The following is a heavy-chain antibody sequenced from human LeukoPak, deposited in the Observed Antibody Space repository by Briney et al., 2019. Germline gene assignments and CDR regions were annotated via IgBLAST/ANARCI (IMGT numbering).Heavy chain of an antibody. Sequence: ASVKVSCKASGYIFTKYVVHSVRQAPGQRPEWMGWIKAGNGDTKYSQNFQDRLTITRETSASTVYMELSSLTSEDTALYYCARDDCGDTCYPGGYWGQGTLVTVSS. CDR2: IKAGNGDT. CDR3: ARDDCGDTCYPGGY. D-gene: IGHD2-21*01. CDR1: GYIFTKYV. V-gene: IGHV1-3*01. J-gene: IGHJ4*02.